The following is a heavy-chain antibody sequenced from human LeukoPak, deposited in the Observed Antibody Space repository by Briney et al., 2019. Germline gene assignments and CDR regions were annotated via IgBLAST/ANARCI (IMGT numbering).Heavy chain of an antibody. J-gene: IGHJ4*02. CDR3: ARGDGSATMGFDS. CDR2: VIPILGTT. D-gene: IGHD1-26*01. Sequence: SVKVSCKASGSTFSRSAISWVRQAPGQGLQWMGGVIPILGTTNYAQRFQDRVSITTDDSTSTSYMEFRSLRSVDTAVYYCARGDGSATMGFDSWGQGTLVTVSS. CDR1: GSTFSRSA. V-gene: IGHV1-69*05.